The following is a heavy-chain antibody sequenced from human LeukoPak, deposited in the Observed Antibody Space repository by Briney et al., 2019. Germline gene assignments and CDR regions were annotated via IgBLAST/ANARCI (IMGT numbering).Heavy chain of an antibody. V-gene: IGHV5-51*01. J-gene: IGHJ3*02. CDR2: VWPDDSDT. Sequence: GESLKISCKASGYSFTNYWIGWVRQMPGKGLEWMGIVWPDDSDTRYSSSFQGQVTISVDKSISTAYLQWSSLKASDTAMYYCARPTYYYDSSGYNDAFDIWGQGTMVTVSS. D-gene: IGHD3-22*01. CDR3: ARPTYYYDSSGYNDAFDI. CDR1: GYSFTNYW.